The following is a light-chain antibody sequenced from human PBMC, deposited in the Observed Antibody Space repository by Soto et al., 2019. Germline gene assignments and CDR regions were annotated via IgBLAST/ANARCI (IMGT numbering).Light chain of an antibody. Sequence: QSVLTQPPSVSGAPGQRVTISCTGGSSNIGAGYDVQWYQQLPGTAPKLLIYDNTNRPSGVPDRFSGFNSDTSASLAITGLQAEDEADYYCQSYDSSLGALVFGGGTQ. CDR2: DNT. V-gene: IGLV1-40*01. CDR3: QSYDSSLGALV. J-gene: IGLJ3*02. CDR1: SSNIGAGYD.